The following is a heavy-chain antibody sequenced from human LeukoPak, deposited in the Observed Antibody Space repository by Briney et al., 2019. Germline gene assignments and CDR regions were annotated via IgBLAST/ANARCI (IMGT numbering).Heavy chain of an antibody. D-gene: IGHD2-8*01. V-gene: IGHV3-23*01. Sequence: GGSLRLSCAVSGFTFSNYDMSWVRQAPGKGPEWITTISASGIRIYYADSAKGRFTISRDNSRNTLELQMNSLRGEDTAVYYCVRMVSGDSWGQGTLVTVTS. CDR3: VRMVSGDS. CDR1: GFTFSNYD. J-gene: IGHJ4*02. CDR2: ISASGIRI.